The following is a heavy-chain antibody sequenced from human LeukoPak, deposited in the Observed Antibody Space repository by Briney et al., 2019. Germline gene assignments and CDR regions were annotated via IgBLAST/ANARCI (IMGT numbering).Heavy chain of an antibody. Sequence: GGSLRLSCTASGFTFSDYYMSWIRQAPGKGLEWVSYISSSGSTIYYADSVKGRFTIFRDNAKNSLYLQMNSLRAEDTAVYYCAREVRYCSGGSCYYYYGMDVWGQGTTVTVSS. D-gene: IGHD2-15*01. J-gene: IGHJ6*02. CDR3: AREVRYCSGGSCYYYYGMDV. CDR1: GFTFSDYY. V-gene: IGHV3-11*01. CDR2: ISSSGSTI.